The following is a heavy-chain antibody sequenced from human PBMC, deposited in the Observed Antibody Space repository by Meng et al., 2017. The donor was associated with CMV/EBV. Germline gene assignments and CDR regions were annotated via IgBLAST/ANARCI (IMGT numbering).Heavy chain of an antibody. CDR3: ARDCSSTSCSPAFDY. D-gene: IGHD2-2*01. J-gene: IGHJ4*02. CDR2: IKQDGSEK. Sequence: SCKASGFTFSSYGMHWVRQAPGKGLEWVANIKQDGSEKYYVDSVKGRFTISRDNAKNSLYLQMNSLRAEDTAVYYCARDCSSTSCSPAFDYWGQGTLVTVSS. V-gene: IGHV3-7*01. CDR1: GFTFSSYG.